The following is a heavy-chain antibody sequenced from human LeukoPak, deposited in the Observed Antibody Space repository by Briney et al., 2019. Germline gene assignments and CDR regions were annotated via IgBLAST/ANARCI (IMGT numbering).Heavy chain of an antibody. CDR1: GFTFSSYE. CDR2: ISSSGSTI. Sequence: GGPLRLSCAASGFTFSSYEMKWVRQAPGKGLEWVSYISSSGSTIYYADSVKGRFTISRDNAKNSLYLQMNSLRAEDTAVYRCRSFVVVPAAIGPHYYYYYYMDVWGKGTTVTVSS. CDR3: RSFVVVPAAIGPHYYYYYYMDV. J-gene: IGHJ6*03. D-gene: IGHD2-2*01. V-gene: IGHV3-48*03.